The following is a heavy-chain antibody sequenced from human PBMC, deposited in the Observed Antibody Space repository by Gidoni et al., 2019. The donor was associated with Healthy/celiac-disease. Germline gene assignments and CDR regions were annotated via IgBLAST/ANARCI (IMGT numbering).Heavy chain of an antibody. V-gene: IGHV1-69*04. Sequence: QVQLVQSGAGVKKPGSSGKVSCKASGGTFSSYAISWVRQAPGQGLEWMGRIIPILGIANYAQQFQRRVTSTADKSTSTAYMALSSLRSEDTAVYYCAREPGYYYDRSGYGTFDYWGQGTLVTVSS. J-gene: IGHJ4*02. CDR2: IIPILGIA. D-gene: IGHD3-22*01. CDR1: GGTFSSYA. CDR3: AREPGYYYDRSGYGTFDY.